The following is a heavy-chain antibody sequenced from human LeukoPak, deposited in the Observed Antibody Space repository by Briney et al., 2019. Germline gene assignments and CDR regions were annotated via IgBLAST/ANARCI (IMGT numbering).Heavy chain of an antibody. Sequence: ASVTVSCTASGYTFTSYYMHWVRQAPGQGLEWMGIINPSGGSTSYAQKFQGRVTMTRDTSTSTVYMELSSLRSEDTAVYYCARGYGDGDWYFDPWGWGTPVTVFS. CDR3: ARGYGDGDWYFDP. D-gene: IGHD4-17*01. J-gene: IGHJ2*01. V-gene: IGHV1-46*01. CDR1: GYTFTSYY. CDR2: INPSGGST.